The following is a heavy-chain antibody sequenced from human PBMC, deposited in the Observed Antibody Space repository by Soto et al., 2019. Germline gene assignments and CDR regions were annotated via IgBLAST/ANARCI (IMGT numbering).Heavy chain of an antibody. Sequence: GGSLRLSCAASGFTFDDYAMHWVRQAPGKGLEWVSGISWNSGSIGYADSVKGRFTISRDNAKNSLYLQMNSLRAEDTALYYCAKDMRAGDYYYYYYMDVWGKGTTVTVSS. D-gene: IGHD2-21*02. CDR2: ISWNSGSI. CDR3: AKDMRAGDYYYYYYMDV. J-gene: IGHJ6*03. V-gene: IGHV3-9*01. CDR1: GFTFDDYA.